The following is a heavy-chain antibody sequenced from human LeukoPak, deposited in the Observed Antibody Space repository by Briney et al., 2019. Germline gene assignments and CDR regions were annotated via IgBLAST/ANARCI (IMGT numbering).Heavy chain of an antibody. Sequence: PSETLSLTCTVSGYSISSGYYWGWIRQPPGKGLEWIGSMYYSGNTYYNPSLKSRVTISVDTSKNQFSLKLRSVTAADTAFYYCARGKSRGSRIDYWGQGTLVTVSS. V-gene: IGHV4-38-2*02. CDR3: ARGKSRGSRIDY. J-gene: IGHJ4*02. CDR1: GYSISSGYY. CDR2: MYYSGNT. D-gene: IGHD1-26*01.